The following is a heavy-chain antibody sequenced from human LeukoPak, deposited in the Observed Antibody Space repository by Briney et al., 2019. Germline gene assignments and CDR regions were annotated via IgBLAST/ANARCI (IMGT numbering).Heavy chain of an antibody. J-gene: IGHJ4*02. V-gene: IGHV1-2*02. CDR1: GYTFTGYY. CDR2: INPNSGGT. D-gene: IGHD3-22*01. Sequence: ASVKVSCKASGYTFTGYYMHWVRQAPGQGLEWMGWINPNSGGTNYAQKFQGRVTMTRDTSISTAYMELNSLRAEDTAVYYCASPSGKGKSSGQFDYWGQGTLVTVSS. CDR3: ASPSGKGKSSGQFDY.